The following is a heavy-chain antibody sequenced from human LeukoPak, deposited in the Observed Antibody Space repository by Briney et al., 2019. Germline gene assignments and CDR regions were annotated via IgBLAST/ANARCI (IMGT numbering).Heavy chain of an antibody. CDR1: GGSISSSSYY. J-gene: IGHJ4*02. CDR2: IYYSGST. D-gene: IGHD6-13*01. V-gene: IGHV4-39*07. Sequence: PSETLSLTCTVSGGSISSSSYYWGWIRQPPGKGLEWIGSIYYSGSTYYNPSLKSRVTISVDTSKNQFSLKLSSVTAADTAVYYCARVFSIRYSSSWYIDYWGQGTLVTVSS. CDR3: ARVFSIRYSSSWYIDY.